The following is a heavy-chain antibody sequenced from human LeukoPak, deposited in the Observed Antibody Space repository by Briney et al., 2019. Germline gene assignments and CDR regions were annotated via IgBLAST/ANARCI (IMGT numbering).Heavy chain of an antibody. D-gene: IGHD3-3*01. V-gene: IGHV1-18*01. CDR2: ISAYNGNT. CDR1: GYTFTSYG. CDR3: AREVTIFGVAISGYYFDY. J-gene: IGHJ4*02. Sequence: GASVKVSCKASGYTFTSYGISWVRQAPGQGLEWMGWISAYNGNTNYAQKLQGRVTMTTDTSTSTAYMELRSLRSDDTAVYYCAREVTIFGVAISGYYFDYWGQGTLVTVSS.